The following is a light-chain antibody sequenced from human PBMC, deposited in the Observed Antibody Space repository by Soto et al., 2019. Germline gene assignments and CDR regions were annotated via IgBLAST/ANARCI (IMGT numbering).Light chain of an antibody. V-gene: IGKV1-5*03. CDR2: EAS. J-gene: IGKJ4*01. CDR1: QSISSW. Sequence: DIQMTQSPSTLSAFVGGRVSITCRASQSISSWLAWYQQKPGKAPNLLIYEASSLESGVPSRFSGSGSGTEFTLTITSLQPDDFASYYCQQYNSYPLTFGGGTKVDIK. CDR3: QQYNSYPLT.